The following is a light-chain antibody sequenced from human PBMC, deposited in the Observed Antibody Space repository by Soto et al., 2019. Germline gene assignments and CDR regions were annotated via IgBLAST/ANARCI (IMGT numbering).Light chain of an antibody. J-gene: IGLJ1*01. Sequence: QSVLTQPASVSGSPGRSITISCTGTSSDVGGYNYVSWYQQHPGKAPKLMIYDVSNRPSGVSNRFSGSKSGNTASLTISGLQAEDEADYYCSSYTSSSTLFGTGTKVT. CDR3: SSYTSSSTL. CDR1: SSDVGGYNY. V-gene: IGLV2-14*01. CDR2: DVS.